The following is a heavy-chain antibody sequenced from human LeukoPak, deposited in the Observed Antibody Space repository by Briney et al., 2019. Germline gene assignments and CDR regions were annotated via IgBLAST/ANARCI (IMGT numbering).Heavy chain of an antibody. V-gene: IGHV3-7*01. D-gene: IGHD5-24*01. Sequence: GGSLRLSCAASGFTFSSYWMSWVRQAPGKGLEGVANIKQDGSEKYYVDSVKGRFTISRDNAKNSLYLQMNSLRAEDTAVYYCARVRWLQLKDYFDYWGQGTLVTVSS. CDR3: ARVRWLQLKDYFDY. J-gene: IGHJ4*02. CDR1: GFTFSSYW. CDR2: IKQDGSEK.